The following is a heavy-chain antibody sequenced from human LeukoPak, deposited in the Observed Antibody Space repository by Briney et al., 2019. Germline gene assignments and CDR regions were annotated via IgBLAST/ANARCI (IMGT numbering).Heavy chain of an antibody. D-gene: IGHD3-10*01. V-gene: IGHV4-34*01. Sequence: SETLSLTCAVYGGSFSGYYWSWIRQPPGKGLEWIGEINHSGSTNYNPSLKGRVTISVDTSKSQFSLKLSSVTAADTAVYYRARGRRNMVRGVKYYMDVWGKGTTVIVSS. CDR3: ARGRRNMVRGVKYYMDV. CDR2: INHSGST. J-gene: IGHJ6*03. CDR1: GGSFSGYY.